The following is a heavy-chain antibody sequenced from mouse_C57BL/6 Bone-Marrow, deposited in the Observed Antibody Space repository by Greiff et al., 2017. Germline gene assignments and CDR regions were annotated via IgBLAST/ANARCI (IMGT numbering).Heavy chain of an antibody. CDR1: GYTFTSYW. D-gene: IGHD2-3*01. Sequence: QVQLQQSGAELVKPGASVKLSCKASGYTFTSYWMHWVKQRPGQGLEWIGMIHPNSGSTNYNEKFKSKATLTVDKSSSTAYMQLSSLTSEDSAVYYCASRDGYYVGYFDYWGQGTTLTVSS. J-gene: IGHJ2*01. CDR2: IHPNSGST. CDR3: ASRDGYYVGYFDY. V-gene: IGHV1-64*01.